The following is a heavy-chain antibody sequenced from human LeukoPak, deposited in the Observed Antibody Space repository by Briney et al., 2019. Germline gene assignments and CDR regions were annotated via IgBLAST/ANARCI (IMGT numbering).Heavy chain of an antibody. Sequence: SETLSLTCTASGGFISSYYWSWIRQPPGKGLEWIGYIYYSGSTNYNPSLKSRVTISVDTSKNQFSLKLSSVTAADTAVYYCARLRSRGYSSGWYFRGNFDYWGQGTLVTVSS. V-gene: IGHV4-59*08. CDR3: ARLRSRGYSSGWYFRGNFDY. CDR1: GGFISSYY. CDR2: IYYSGST. D-gene: IGHD6-19*01. J-gene: IGHJ4*02.